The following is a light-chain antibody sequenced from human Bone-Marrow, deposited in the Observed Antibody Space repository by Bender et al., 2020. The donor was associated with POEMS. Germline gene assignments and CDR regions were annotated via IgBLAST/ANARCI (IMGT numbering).Light chain of an antibody. CDR2: DVS. Sequence: QSAMTQPASVSGSPGQSITISCIGSNDDIGGYDFVSWYQQHPGKAPKLIIYDVSNRTSGVSTRFSGSKSDYTASLTIFGLQADDEADYYCSSFTTSNTYVFGTGTMVTVL. V-gene: IGLV2-14*03. CDR3: SSFTTSNTYV. J-gene: IGLJ1*01. CDR1: NDDIGGYDF.